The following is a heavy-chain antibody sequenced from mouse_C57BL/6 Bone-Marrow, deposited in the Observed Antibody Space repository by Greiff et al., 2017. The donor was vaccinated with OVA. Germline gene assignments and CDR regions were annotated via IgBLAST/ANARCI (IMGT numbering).Heavy chain of an antibody. V-gene: IGHV6-3*01. Sequence: EVKLVESGGGLVQPGGSMKLSCVASGFTFSNYWMNWVRQSPEKGLEWVAQIRLKSDNYATHYAESVKGRFTISRDDSKSSVYLQMNDLRAEDTVIYYCTGAWFAYWGQGTLVPVSA. CDR2: IRLKSDNYAT. CDR1: GFTFSNYW. CDR3: TGAWFAY. J-gene: IGHJ3*01.